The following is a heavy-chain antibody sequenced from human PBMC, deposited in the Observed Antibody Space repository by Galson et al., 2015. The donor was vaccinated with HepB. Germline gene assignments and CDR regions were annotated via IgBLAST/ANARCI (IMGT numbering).Heavy chain of an antibody. CDR1: GFTFSSYA. J-gene: IGHJ4*02. D-gene: IGHD6-13*01. CDR3: ARAPYSSSWLTPFDY. CDR2: ISYDGSNK. Sequence: SLRLSCAASGFTFSSYAMHWVRQAPGKGLEWVAVISYDGSNKYYADSVKGRFTISRDNSKNTLYLQMNSLRAEDTAVYYCARAPYSSSWLTPFDYWGQGTLVTVSS. V-gene: IGHV3-30-3*01.